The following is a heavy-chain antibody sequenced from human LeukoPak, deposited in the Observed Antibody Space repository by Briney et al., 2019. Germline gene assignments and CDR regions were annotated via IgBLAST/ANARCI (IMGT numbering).Heavy chain of an antibody. D-gene: IGHD5-12*01. J-gene: IGHJ3*02. CDR1: GYTFTSYY. CDR3: AREAVDIAAFDI. V-gene: IGHV1-46*01. Sequence: GASVKVSCTASGYTFTSYYMHWVRQAPGQGLEWMGIINPSGGSTSYAQTLQGRVTMTRDTSTSTVYMELSSLRSEDTAVYYCAREAVDIAAFDIWGQGTMVTVSS. CDR2: INPSGGST.